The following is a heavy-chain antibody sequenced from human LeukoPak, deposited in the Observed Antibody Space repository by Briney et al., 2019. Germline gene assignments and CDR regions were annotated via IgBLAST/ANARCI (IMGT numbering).Heavy chain of an antibody. V-gene: IGHV4-61*01. CDR1: GGSVSSGSYY. Sequence: SETLSLTCPVSGGSVSSGSYYWSWIRQPPGKGLEWIGYIYYSGSTNYNPSLKSRVTISVDTSKNQFSLKLSSVTAADTAVYYCAGGGEYSSSWYGIDYWGQGTLVTVSS. D-gene: IGHD6-13*01. J-gene: IGHJ4*02. CDR3: AGGGEYSSSWYGIDY. CDR2: IYYSGST.